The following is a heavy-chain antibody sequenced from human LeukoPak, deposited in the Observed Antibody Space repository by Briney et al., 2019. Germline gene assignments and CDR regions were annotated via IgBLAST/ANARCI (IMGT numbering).Heavy chain of an antibody. J-gene: IGHJ4*02. CDR3: ARVATQWLVRSYFDY. D-gene: IGHD6-19*01. CDR1: GCTFTGYY. V-gene: IGHV1-2*02. CDR2: INPNSGGT. Sequence: GASVKVSCKASGCTFTGYYMHWVRQAPGQGLEWMGWINPNSGGTNYAQKFQGRVTMTRDTSISTAYMELSRLRSDDTAVYYCARVATQWLVRSYFDYWGQGTLVTVSS.